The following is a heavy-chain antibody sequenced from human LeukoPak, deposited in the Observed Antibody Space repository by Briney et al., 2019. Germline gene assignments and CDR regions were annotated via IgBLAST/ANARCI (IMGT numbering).Heavy chain of an antibody. Sequence: GASVKVSCKVSGYTLTELSMHWVRQAPGKELEWMGGFDPEDGETIYAQKFQGRVTMTEDTSTDTAYMELSSLRSEDTAVYYCATGPQRARRWLQFRRGNWFDPWGQGTLVTVSS. J-gene: IGHJ5*02. CDR2: FDPEDGET. D-gene: IGHD5-24*01. CDR1: GYTLTELS. CDR3: ATGPQRARRWLQFRRGNWFDP. V-gene: IGHV1-24*01.